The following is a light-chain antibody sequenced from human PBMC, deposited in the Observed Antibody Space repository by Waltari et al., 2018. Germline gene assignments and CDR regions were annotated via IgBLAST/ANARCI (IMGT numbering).Light chain of an antibody. J-gene: IGLJ3*02. V-gene: IGLV1-51*01. CDR1: NNY. CDR2: DNN. Sequence: QSVLTQPPSVSAAPGQKVTISCSGSNNYISWYQHLPGTAPKLLIYDNNTRPSGIPDRFSGSKAGTSATLGITEFQTGYEADYYCGTWDTSLSFWVFGGGTKLTVL. CDR3: GTWDTSLSFWV.